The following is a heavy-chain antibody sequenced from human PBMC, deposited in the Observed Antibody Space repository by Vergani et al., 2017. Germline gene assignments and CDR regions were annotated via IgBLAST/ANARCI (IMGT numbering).Heavy chain of an antibody. J-gene: IGHJ4*02. Sequence: QVQLVESGGGVIQPGRSLRLSCAASGFTFGDHGFHWVRRPPGKGLEWVALISYDGTNKYYTNSVRGRFTISRDNSKSTLFLQMNSLRVEDTAMYFCAKDLSYSTAWPDFDSRGQGTLVTVSS. CDR3: AKDLSYSTAWPDFDS. D-gene: IGHD4-11*01. V-gene: IGHV3-30-3*01. CDR1: GFTFGDHG. CDR2: ISYDGTNK.